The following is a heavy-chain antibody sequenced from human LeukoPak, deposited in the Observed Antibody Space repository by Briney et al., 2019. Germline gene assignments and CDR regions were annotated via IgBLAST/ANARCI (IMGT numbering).Heavy chain of an antibody. CDR1: GYTFTGYY. V-gene: IGHV1-2*02. J-gene: IGHJ4*02. CDR2: INPNSGGT. D-gene: IGHD2-15*01. Sequence: GASVKVPCKASGYTFTGYYMHWVRQAPGQGLEWMGWINPNSGGTNYAQKFQGRVTMTRDTSISTAYMELSRLRSDDTAVYYCARDCFMSSGGSCYSDYWGQGTLVTVSS. CDR3: ARDCFMSSGGSCYSDY.